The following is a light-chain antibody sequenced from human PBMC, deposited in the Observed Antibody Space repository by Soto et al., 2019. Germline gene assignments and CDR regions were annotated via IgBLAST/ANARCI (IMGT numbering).Light chain of an antibody. CDR1: TSVSSN. CDR3: QQYNIWPPT. Sequence: EIVMTQSPATLSVSPGERATISCRASTSVSSNLDWYLQKPGQAPRLLIYGSSTRATGIQYRFSGSGSGTEFTLTISSLQSADFAVYYCQQYNIWPPTFGQGTNVDIK. V-gene: IGKV3-15*01. CDR2: GSS. J-gene: IGKJ1*01.